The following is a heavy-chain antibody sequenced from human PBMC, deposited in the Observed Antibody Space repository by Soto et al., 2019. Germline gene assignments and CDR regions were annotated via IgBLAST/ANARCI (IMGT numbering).Heavy chain of an antibody. Sequence: PSETLSLTCTVSGGSISSYYWSWIRQPAGKGLEWIGRIYSSGSTSYNPSLKSRVTMSVDTSKNHFSLKLTSVTAADTAVYYCAYLRGFTGYPGDWGQGTLVTVSA. CDR1: GGSISSYY. V-gene: IGHV4-4*07. D-gene: IGHD3-16*01. CDR2: IYSSGST. J-gene: IGHJ4*02. CDR3: AYLRGFTGYPGD.